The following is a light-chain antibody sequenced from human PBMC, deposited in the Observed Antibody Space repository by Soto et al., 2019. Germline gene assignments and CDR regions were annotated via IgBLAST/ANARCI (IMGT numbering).Light chain of an antibody. CDR2: GAS. Sequence: ELVLTQSPGTLSLSPGARATLSCRASQSGSSSSLAWYQQKPGQAPRLLIYGASSRATGIPDRFSGSGSGTDFTLTISRLEPEDFAVYYCQQYGSSPTFGQGTRLEIK. J-gene: IGKJ5*01. CDR3: QQYGSSPT. CDR1: QSGSSSS. V-gene: IGKV3-20*01.